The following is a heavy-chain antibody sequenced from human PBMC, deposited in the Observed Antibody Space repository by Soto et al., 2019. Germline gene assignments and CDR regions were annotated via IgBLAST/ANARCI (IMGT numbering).Heavy chain of an antibody. Sequence: EVQLLESGGGLVQPGGSLRLSCTASGFTFSIYAMSWVRQAPGKGLEWVSGVSGGGYNTYYADSVDGRFTISRDNSKNTLYLQMTSLRAEDTAVYYCAKDPHSWGQGTLVTVSS. CDR1: GFTFSIYA. J-gene: IGHJ4*02. CDR2: VSGGGYNT. V-gene: IGHV3-23*01. CDR3: AKDPHS.